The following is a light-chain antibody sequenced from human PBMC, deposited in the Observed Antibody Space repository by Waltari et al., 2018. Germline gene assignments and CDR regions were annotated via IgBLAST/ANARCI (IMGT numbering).Light chain of an antibody. CDR3: ATWDDSLNAWI. CDR1: SSNIGRNS. J-gene: IGLJ2*01. CDR2: RSD. Sequence: QSLLTQPPPISWAPGPRVPISCSGGSSNIGRNSVNLYAQVPGTTPKLLMYRSDQRPSGVSDRFSGSKSGTSASLAITGLLSADEADYICATWDDSLNAWIFGGGTRLTVL. V-gene: IGLV1-44*01.